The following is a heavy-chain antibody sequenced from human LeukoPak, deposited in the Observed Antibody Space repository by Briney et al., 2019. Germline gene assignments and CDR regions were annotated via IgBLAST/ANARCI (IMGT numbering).Heavy chain of an antibody. D-gene: IGHD2-2*01. Sequence: PSETLSLTCTVSGGSIISSSYYWGWIRQPPGKGLEWIASIYYRGNTYYNPSLKSRVTISADTSKNQLSLKLSSVTAADTAVYYCARAGYCGSTTCPDAFDIWGQGTKVTVSS. J-gene: IGHJ3*02. CDR2: IYYRGNT. CDR1: GGSIISSSYY. V-gene: IGHV4-39*07. CDR3: ARAGYCGSTTCPDAFDI.